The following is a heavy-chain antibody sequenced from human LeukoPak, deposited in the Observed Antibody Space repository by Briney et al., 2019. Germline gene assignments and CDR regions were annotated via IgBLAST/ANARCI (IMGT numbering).Heavy chain of an antibody. V-gene: IGHV1-18*01. CDR1: GYTFTSYD. D-gene: IGHD3-22*01. Sequence: ASVKVSCKASGYTFTSYDISWVRQAPGQGLEWMGWISAYSGNTNYVQKLQGRVTMTTDTSTSTAYMELRSLRSDDTAVYYCARVGSSGHVGWFDPWGQGTLVTVSS. CDR2: ISAYSGNT. CDR3: ARVGSSGHVGWFDP. J-gene: IGHJ5*02.